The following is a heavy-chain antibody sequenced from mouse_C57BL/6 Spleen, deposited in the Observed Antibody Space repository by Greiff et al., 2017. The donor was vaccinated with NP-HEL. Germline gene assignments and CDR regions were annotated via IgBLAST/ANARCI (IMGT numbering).Heavy chain of an antibody. CDR2: INPSNGGT. CDR1: GYTFTSYW. Sequence: QVQLQQSGTELVKPGASVKLSCKASGYTFTSYWMHWVKQRPGQGLEWIGNINPSNGGTNYNEKFKSKATLTVDKSSSTAYMQLSSLTSEDSAVYYCARRDYGRELGYYAMDYWGQGTSVTVSS. D-gene: IGHD1-1*01. J-gene: IGHJ4*01. CDR3: ARRDYGRELGYYAMDY. V-gene: IGHV1-53*01.